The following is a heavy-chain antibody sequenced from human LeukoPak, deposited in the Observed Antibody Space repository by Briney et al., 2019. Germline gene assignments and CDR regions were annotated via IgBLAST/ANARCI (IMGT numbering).Heavy chain of an antibody. D-gene: IGHD3-10*01. J-gene: IGHJ6*03. CDR3: AKGVTSDYHSLYYNYYMDV. CDR2: ISYDGSNK. Sequence: PGGSLRLSCAASGFTFRSYAMHWVRQAPGKGLEWVAVISYDGSNKYFGDSVKGRFTISRDNSKNTLYLQMDSLRAEDTAIYYCAKGVTSDYHSLYYNYYMDVWGKGTTVTVSS. V-gene: IGHV3-30*18. CDR1: GFTFRSYA.